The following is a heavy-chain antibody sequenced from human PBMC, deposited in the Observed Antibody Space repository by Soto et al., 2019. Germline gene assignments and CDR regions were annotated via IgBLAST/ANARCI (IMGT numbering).Heavy chain of an antibody. J-gene: IGHJ4*02. CDR3: ARAIAGAGNY. Sequence: GGSLRLSCAASGFTLSSYWVSWVRQAPGKGLEWVANINQDGSVKYYVESVKGRFTISRDNAKNSVYLQMNSLTAEDSALYSCARAIAGAGNYWGQGTLVTVSS. V-gene: IGHV3-7*01. D-gene: IGHD6-13*01. CDR2: INQDGSVK. CDR1: GFTLSSYW.